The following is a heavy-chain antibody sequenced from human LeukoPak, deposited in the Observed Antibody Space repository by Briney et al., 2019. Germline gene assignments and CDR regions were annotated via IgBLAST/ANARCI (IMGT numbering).Heavy chain of an antibody. Sequence: PGGSLRLSCAASGFTFSSYSMNWVRQAPGKGLEWVSYISSSSSTIYYADSVKGRFTISRDNAKNSPYLQMNSLRAEDTAVYYCARCYSPFSDTISDLYYYYYMDVWGKGTTVTVSS. CDR1: GFTFSSYS. V-gene: IGHV3-48*04. CDR2: ISSSSSTI. J-gene: IGHJ6*03. D-gene: IGHD2-2*02. CDR3: ARCYSPFSDTISDLYYYYYMDV.